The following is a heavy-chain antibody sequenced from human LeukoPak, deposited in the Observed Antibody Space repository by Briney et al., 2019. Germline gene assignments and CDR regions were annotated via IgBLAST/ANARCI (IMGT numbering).Heavy chain of an antibody. J-gene: IGHJ4*02. CDR3: ARSGSAYGSGSYYNVL. D-gene: IGHD3-10*01. V-gene: IGHV4-39*07. Sequence: SETLSLTCTVSGGSISSSSYYWGWIRQPPGKGLEWIGSIYYSGSTYYNPSLKSRVTISVDTSKNQFSLKLSSVTAADTAVYYCARSGSAYGSGSYYNVLWGQGTLVTVSS. CDR2: IYYSGST. CDR1: GGSISSSSYY.